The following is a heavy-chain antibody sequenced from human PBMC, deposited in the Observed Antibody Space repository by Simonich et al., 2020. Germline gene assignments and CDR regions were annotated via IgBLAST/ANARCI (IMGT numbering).Heavy chain of an antibody. V-gene: IGHV1-2*02. D-gene: IGHD6-6*01. CDR3: ARVFREYSSSSGAFDI. CDR1: GYAFTGYY. J-gene: IGHJ3*02. Sequence: QVQLVQSGAEVKKPGASVKVSCKASGYAFTGYYMHWVRHAPGQVLEWMGWLNPNSGGTNYAQKFQGRVTMTRDTSISTAYMELSRLRADDTAVYYCARVFREYSSSSGAFDIWGQGTMVTVSS. CDR2: LNPNSGGT.